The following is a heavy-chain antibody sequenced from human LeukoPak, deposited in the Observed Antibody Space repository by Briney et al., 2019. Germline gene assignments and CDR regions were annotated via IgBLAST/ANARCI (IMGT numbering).Heavy chain of an antibody. D-gene: IGHD3-22*01. CDR1: GYTLTGYY. CDR2: INPNSGGT. CDR3: ARDNYDSSGYYSNWFDP. Sequence: GATVKLSCKASGYTLTGYYMHWVRQAPGKGLEWNGWINPNSGGTNYAQKFQGRGTMTRDTSISTAYMELSRLRSDDTVVYYCARDNYDSSGYYSNWFDPWGQGTLVTVSS. V-gene: IGHV1-2*02. J-gene: IGHJ5*02.